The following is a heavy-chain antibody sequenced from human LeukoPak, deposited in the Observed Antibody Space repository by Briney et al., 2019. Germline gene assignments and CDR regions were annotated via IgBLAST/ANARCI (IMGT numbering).Heavy chain of an antibody. J-gene: IGHJ3*02. CDR2: IYHSGST. V-gene: IGHV4-30-2*01. CDR1: GGSISSGGYS. Sequence: SETLSLTCAVSGGSISSGGYSWSWIRQPPGKGLEWIGYIYHSGSTYYNPSLKSRVTISVDRSKNQFSLKLSSVTAADTAVYYCARGGRDWDYAFDIWGQGTMVTVSS. CDR3: ARGGRDWDYAFDI. D-gene: IGHD1-26*01.